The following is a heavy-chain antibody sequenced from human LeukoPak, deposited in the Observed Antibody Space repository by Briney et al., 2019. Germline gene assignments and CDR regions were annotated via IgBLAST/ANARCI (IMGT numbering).Heavy chain of an antibody. CDR1: GGAFGGFF. V-gene: IGHV4-34*01. CDR2: INPGGST. J-gene: IGHJ4*02. D-gene: IGHD3-10*01. Sequence: SETLSLTCGVYGGAFGGFFWTWIRQAPGKGLEWIGEINPGGSTNYNPSLKSRLTMSVDTSKNQFSLKLTSVSAADTAMYFCAKTGSLMGRFFDYWGQGIQVIVSS. CDR3: AKTGSLMGRFFDY.